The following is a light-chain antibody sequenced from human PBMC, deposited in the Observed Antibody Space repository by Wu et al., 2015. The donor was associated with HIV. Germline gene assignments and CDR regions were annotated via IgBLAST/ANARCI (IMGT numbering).Light chain of an antibody. J-gene: IGKJ2*01. CDR2: DAS. Sequence: AIQLTQSPSSLSASVGDRVTITCRASQGISSALAWYQQKPGKAPNLLIYDASSLESGVPSRFSGSGSGTDFTLTISSLQPEDFATHYCQQFNSYRYTFGQGTKLEIK. V-gene: IGKV1-13*02. CDR1: QGISSA. CDR3: QQFNSYRYT.